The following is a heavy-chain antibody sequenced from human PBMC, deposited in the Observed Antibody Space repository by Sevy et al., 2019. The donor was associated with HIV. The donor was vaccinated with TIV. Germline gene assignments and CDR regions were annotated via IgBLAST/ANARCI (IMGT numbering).Heavy chain of an antibody. CDR1: GFAPSTYG. V-gene: IGHV3-33*01. D-gene: IGHD2-8*01. CDR2: IGYDGSNK. Sequence: GGSLRLSCAASGFAPSTYGMHWVRQAPGKGLEWVAVIGYDGSNKYYADSVKGRFSISRDNSRNTLFLQMDSLRAEETAVNYCARDPRMYGDYLLAYFDYWGQGTLVTVSS. J-gene: IGHJ4*02. CDR3: ARDPRMYGDYLLAYFDY.